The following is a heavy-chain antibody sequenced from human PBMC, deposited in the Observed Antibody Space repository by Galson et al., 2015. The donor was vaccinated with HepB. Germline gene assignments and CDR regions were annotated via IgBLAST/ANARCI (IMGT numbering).Heavy chain of an antibody. Sequence: QSGAEVKKPGESLKISCEGSGYSFMGYWIGWVRPMPGKGLEWMPCIYPGDSDTRYSPPFAGQVTVSIDKSFSAGYLQWSSLKASDTAMYYCARLEGGNYFPTYGDYGGQGTLITVTS. J-gene: IGHJ4*02. CDR1: GYSFMGYW. D-gene: IGHD1-7*01. V-gene: IGHV5-51*01. CDR2: IYPGDSDT. CDR3: ARLEGGNYFPTYGDY.